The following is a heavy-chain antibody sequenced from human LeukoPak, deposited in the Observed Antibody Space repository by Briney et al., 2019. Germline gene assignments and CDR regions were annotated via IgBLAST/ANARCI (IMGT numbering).Heavy chain of an antibody. D-gene: IGHD6-6*01. V-gene: IGHV3-33*01. CDR1: GFTFSSCG. CDR3: ARDPAYSSSSNYYYYYMDV. CDR2: IWYDGSNK. J-gene: IGHJ6*03. Sequence: GRSLRLSCAASGFTFSSCGMRWVRQAPGKGLEWVAVIWYDGSNKYYADSVKGRFTISRDNSKNTLYLQMNSLRAEDTAVYYCARDPAYSSSSNYYYYYMDVWGKGTTVTVSS.